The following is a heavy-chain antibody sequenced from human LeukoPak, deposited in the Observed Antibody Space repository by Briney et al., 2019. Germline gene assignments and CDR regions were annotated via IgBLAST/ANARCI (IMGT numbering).Heavy chain of an antibody. J-gene: IGHJ4*02. D-gene: IGHD3-22*01. CDR2: IYYSGST. Sequence: SQTLSLTCTVSGGSISSGDYYWSWIRQPPGKGLEWIGYIYYSGSTYYNPSLKSRVTISVDTSKNQFSMKLSSVTAADTAVYNCAREYYYDSSGYYFDYWGQGTLVTVSS. CDR1: GGSISSGDYY. CDR3: AREYYYDSSGYYFDY. V-gene: IGHV4-30-4*08.